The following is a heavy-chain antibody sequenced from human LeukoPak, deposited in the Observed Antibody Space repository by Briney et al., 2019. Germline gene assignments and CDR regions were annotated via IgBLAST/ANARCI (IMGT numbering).Heavy chain of an antibody. CDR1: GGSMSSLY. CDR2: IYYTRTT. J-gene: IGHJ4*02. Sequence: PSETLSLTCSVAGGSMSSLYWSWVRQPPGKGLEWIGYIYYTRTTNSTPSLNSRVPMFVDISMTQFSLRLSSVTAADTAVYYCARHRSYSSSSPFHYWGQGTLLTVSS. V-gene: IGHV4-59*08. D-gene: IGHD6-6*01. CDR3: ARHRSYSSSSPFHY.